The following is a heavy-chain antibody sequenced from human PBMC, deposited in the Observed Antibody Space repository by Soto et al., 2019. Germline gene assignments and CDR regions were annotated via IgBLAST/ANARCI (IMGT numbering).Heavy chain of an antibody. CDR2: INHSGST. CDR3: ARHTSYDFWSGRYYYYYGMDV. D-gene: IGHD3-3*01. J-gene: IGHJ6*02. V-gene: IGHV4-34*01. Sequence: PSETLSLTCAVYGGSFSGYYWSWIRQPPGKGLEWIGEINHSGSTNYNPSLKSRVTISVDTSKNQFSLKLSSVTAADTAVYYCARHTSYDFWSGRYYYYYGMDVWGQGTTVTVS. CDR1: GGSFSGYY.